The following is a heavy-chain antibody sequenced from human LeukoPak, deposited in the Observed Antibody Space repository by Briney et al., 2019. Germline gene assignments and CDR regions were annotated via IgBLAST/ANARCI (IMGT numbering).Heavy chain of an antibody. J-gene: IGHJ4*02. D-gene: IGHD5-12*01. CDR2: IKADGSEK. Sequence: PGGSLRLSCAASGFSFSGHWMNWVRQPPGKGLEWVANIKADGSEKYYVDSVKGRFTISRDNAKNSLYLQMNSLRADDTAVYYCAKDPWGGYSYWGQGIQVIVSS. CDR1: GFSFSGHW. V-gene: IGHV3-7*01. CDR3: AKDPWGGYSY.